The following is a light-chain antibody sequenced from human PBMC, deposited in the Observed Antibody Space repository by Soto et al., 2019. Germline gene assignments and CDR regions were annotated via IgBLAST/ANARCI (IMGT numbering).Light chain of an antibody. CDR2: SND. CDR1: SSNIGSNT. J-gene: IGLJ3*02. V-gene: IGLV1-44*01. CDR3: AAWDDSLNGGV. Sequence: QSVLTQAPSASGTPGQRVTISCSGSSSNIGSNTVSWYQQVPGTAPKLLIYSNDQRTSGVPDRFSGSKSGTSASLAIGGLQSEDEADYYCAAWDDSLNGGVFGGGTKLTVL.